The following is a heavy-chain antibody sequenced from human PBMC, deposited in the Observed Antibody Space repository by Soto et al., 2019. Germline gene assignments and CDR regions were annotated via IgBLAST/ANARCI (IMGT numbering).Heavy chain of an antibody. D-gene: IGHD4-17*01. CDR1: GPTFNNYA. J-gene: IGHJ4*02. CDR2: ISGSDGST. CDR3: ASPPRATVTDNIFDY. V-gene: IGHV3-23*01. Sequence: EAQLLESGGGLVQPGGSLRLSCAASGPTFNNYAMSWVRQAPGKGLEWVSVISGSDGSTYYADSVKGRFTISRDNSKNTVYLQMSSLRAEDTAVYHCASPPRATVTDNIFDYWGQGTLVTVSS.